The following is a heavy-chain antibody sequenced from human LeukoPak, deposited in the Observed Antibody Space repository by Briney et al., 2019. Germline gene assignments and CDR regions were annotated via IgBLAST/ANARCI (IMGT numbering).Heavy chain of an antibody. J-gene: IGHJ4*02. CDR3: ATHTAPRRVGFDF. V-gene: IGHV4-39*01. CDR2: LSHRGNT. CDR1: GDSVSNDFYY. Sequence: SETLSLTCTVSGDSVSNDFYYWGWIRQPPGKGLEWVACLSHRGNTWYNPSLESRVTISVDTSKHRFSLNFNSVTAADTALYWCATHTAPRRVGFDFWGQGILVTVSS. D-gene: IGHD3-10*01.